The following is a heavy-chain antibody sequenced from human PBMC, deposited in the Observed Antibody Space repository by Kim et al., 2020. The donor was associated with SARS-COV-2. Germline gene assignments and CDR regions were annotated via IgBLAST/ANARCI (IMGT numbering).Heavy chain of an antibody. CDR3: ARVPRWLRNNWFDP. CDR2: INHSGST. D-gene: IGHD5-18*01. CDR1: GGSFSGYY. J-gene: IGHJ5*02. V-gene: IGHV4-34*01. Sequence: SETLSLTCAVYGGSFSGYYWSWIRQPPGKGLEWIGEINHSGSTNYNPSLKSRVTISVDTSKNQFSLKLSSVTAADTAVYYCARVPRWLRNNWFDPWGQGTLVTVSS.